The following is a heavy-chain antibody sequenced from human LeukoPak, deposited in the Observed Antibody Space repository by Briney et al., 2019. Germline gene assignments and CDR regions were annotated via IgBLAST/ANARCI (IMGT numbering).Heavy chain of an antibody. CDR1: GGSFSGYY. Sequence: PSETLSLTCAVYGGSFSGYYWSWIRQPPGKGLEWIGEINHSGSTNYNPSLKSRVTISVDTSKNRFSLKLSSVTAADTAVYYCARRSRYSSSWFDYWGQGTLVTVSS. D-gene: IGHD6-13*01. J-gene: IGHJ4*02. CDR2: INHSGST. V-gene: IGHV4-34*01. CDR3: ARRSRYSSSWFDY.